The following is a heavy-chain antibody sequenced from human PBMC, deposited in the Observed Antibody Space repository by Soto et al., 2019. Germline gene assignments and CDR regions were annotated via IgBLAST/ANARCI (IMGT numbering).Heavy chain of an antibody. D-gene: IGHD6-25*01. Sequence: EVQLVESGGALGQPGGSLRLTCATSGFTFSNYWMTWVRQAPGKGLEWVANINKDGSQTSFVDSVKGRFTIFRDTAKSAPYLQMNSLRGEDTAKYYGVKEIAAAQWGQGTLVTVSS. V-gene: IGHV3-7*01. J-gene: IGHJ4*02. CDR3: VKEIAAAQ. CDR2: INKDGSQT. CDR1: GFTFSNYW.